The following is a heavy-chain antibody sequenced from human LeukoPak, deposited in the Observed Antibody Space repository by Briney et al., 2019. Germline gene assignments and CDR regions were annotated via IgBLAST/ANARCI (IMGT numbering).Heavy chain of an antibody. CDR1: GFTFSSYS. CDR3: ARDPSGSSKFDY. J-gene: IGHJ4*02. Sequence: GGSLRLSCAASGFTFSSYSMNWVCQAPGKGLEWVSSISSSSSYIYYADSVKGRFTISRDSAKNSLYLQMNSLRAEDTAVYYCARDPSGSSKFDYWGQGTLVAVSS. D-gene: IGHD6-13*01. CDR2: ISSSSSYI. V-gene: IGHV3-21*01.